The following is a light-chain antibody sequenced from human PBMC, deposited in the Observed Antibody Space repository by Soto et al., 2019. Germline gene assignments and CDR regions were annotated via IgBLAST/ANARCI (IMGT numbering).Light chain of an antibody. CDR1: GSNIGSNS. V-gene: IGLV1-44*01. J-gene: IGLJ1*01. Sequence: QSVLTQPPSASGTPGQRVSISFFGSGSNIGSNSVNWYQQLPGAAPKLLIYSNNQRPSGVPDRFSGSKSGASASLAISGLQSEYEADYYCAAWDDSLDGYVFGTGTKVTVL. CDR3: AAWDDSLDGYV. CDR2: SNN.